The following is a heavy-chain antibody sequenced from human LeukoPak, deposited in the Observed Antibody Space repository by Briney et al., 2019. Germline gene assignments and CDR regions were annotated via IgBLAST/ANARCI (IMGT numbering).Heavy chain of an antibody. CDR3: AREEQWLVMGYYYYGMDV. CDR1: GFTVSRNY. V-gene: IGHV3-66*01. Sequence: PGGSLRLSCAASGFTVSRNYMSWVRQAPGKGLEWVSVIYSGGSTYYADSVKGRFTISRDNSKNTLFLQMNSLRAEDTAVYYCAREEQWLVMGYYYYGMDVWGQGTTVTVSS. D-gene: IGHD6-19*01. CDR2: IYSGGST. J-gene: IGHJ6*02.